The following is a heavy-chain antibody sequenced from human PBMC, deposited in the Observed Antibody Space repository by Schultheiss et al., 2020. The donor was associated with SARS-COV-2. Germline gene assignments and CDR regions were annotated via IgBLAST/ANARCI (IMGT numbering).Heavy chain of an antibody. J-gene: IGHJ4*02. CDR2: IYHSGST. Sequence: SQTLSLTCAVSGYSISSGYYWGWIRQPPGKGLEWIGSIYHSGSTYYNPSLKSRVTISVDTSKNQFSLKLSSVTAADTAVYYCARASSTSGPYFDYWGQGTLVTVSS. CDR3: ARASSTSGPYFDY. CDR1: GYSISSGYY. D-gene: IGHD2-15*01. V-gene: IGHV4-38-2*01.